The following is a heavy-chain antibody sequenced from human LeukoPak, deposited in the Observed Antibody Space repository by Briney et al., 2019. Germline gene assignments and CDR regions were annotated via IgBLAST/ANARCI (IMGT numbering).Heavy chain of an antibody. CDR3: ARGTMDDSFDV. J-gene: IGHJ3*01. CDR1: GFTLFSNY. CDR2: NYAGGDT. V-gene: IGHV3-53*01. Sequence: GGSLRLSCAASGFTLFSNYMAWVRQSPGRGLEWVSANYAGGDTYYADSVKGRFTISRGNSKNMLYLQMNSLSVEDTALYFCARGTMDDSFDVWGQGTMVTVSS.